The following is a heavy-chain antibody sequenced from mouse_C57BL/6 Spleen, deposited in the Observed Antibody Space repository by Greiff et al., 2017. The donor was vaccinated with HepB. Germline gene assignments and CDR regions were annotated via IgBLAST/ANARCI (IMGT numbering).Heavy chain of an antibody. V-gene: IGHV14-2*01. Sequence: EVQLQQSGAELVKPGASVKLSCTASGFNIKDYYMHWVKQRTEQGLEWIGRIDPEDGETKYAPKFQGKATITADTSSNTADLQLSSLTSEDTAVYYCARAGSSYLYYFDYWGQGTTLTVSS. CDR3: ARAGSSYLYYFDY. D-gene: IGHD1-1*01. J-gene: IGHJ2*01. CDR2: IDPEDGET. CDR1: GFNIKDYY.